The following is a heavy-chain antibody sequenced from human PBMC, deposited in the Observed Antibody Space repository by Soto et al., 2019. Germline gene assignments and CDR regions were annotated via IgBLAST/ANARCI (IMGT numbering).Heavy chain of an antibody. Sequence: GGPLRLSCAASGFTFSSYGMPWVRQVPGKALLWVSRIDEYGNTIDYADSVRARFTTSRDNARNTLYRERNTLRAEDTALYYCTRDIGGRWAYWGPGTLVTVSS. J-gene: IGHJ4*02. D-gene: IGHD3-16*01. CDR3: TRDIGGRWAY. CDR1: GFTFSSYG. V-gene: IGHV3-74*01. CDR2: IDEYGNTI.